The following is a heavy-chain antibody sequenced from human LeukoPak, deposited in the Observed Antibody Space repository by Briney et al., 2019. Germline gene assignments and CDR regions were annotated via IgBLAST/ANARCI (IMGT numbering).Heavy chain of an antibody. CDR2: IGSVGHST. V-gene: IGHV3-23*01. CDR3: AKDIELSI. CDR1: GFRFSDAA. D-gene: IGHD3-16*02. Sequence: GGSLRLSYAASGFRFSDAAMTWVRQAPGKGLEWVSLIGSVGHSTYYGDSVKGRFTISRDNSKNTLSLQMNSLRVEDTAIYYCAKDIELSILGLGTMVTVSS. J-gene: IGHJ3*02.